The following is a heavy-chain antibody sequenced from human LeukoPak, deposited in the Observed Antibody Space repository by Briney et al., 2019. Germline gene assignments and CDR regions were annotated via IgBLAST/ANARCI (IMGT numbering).Heavy chain of an antibody. V-gene: IGHV3-64*01. CDR1: GFTFSSYA. CDR3: ARTSEITTVTGKYYFDY. D-gene: IGHD4-17*01. CDR2: ISSNGSSK. J-gene: IGHJ4*02. Sequence: PGGSLRLSCAASGFTFSSYAMRWARQAPGEGREYGSAISSNGSSKYYANSGKGRFTISRDNSKNTLYLQMGSLRAEDMAVYYCARTSEITTVTGKYYFDYWGQGTLVTVSS.